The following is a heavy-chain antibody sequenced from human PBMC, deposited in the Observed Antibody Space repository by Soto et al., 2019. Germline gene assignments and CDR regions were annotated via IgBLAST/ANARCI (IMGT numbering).Heavy chain of an antibody. Sequence: ASVKVSCKASGYHFTGYYMHWVRQAPAPGLEWMGWINPNSGGTNYAQKFQGRLTMTGDRSIVTAYMDLGRVGSDDTPVFYCARAYYYASRGSQGPDYWGQGAVVTVSS. V-gene: IGHV1-2*02. D-gene: IGHD3-22*01. J-gene: IGHJ4*02. CDR1: GYHFTGYY. CDR2: INPNSGGT. CDR3: ARAYYYASRGSQGPDY.